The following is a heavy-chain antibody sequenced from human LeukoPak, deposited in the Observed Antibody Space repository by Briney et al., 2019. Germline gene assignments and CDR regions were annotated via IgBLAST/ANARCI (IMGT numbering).Heavy chain of an antibody. V-gene: IGHV4-59*01. CDR1: GGSISSYY. J-gene: IGHJ4*02. CDR2: IYYSGST. Sequence: SETLSLTCTVSGGSISSYYWSWIRQPPGKGLEWIGYIYYSGSTNYNPSLKSRVTISVDTSKNQFSLKLSSVTAADTALYYCARAQFTIFGVVTEFDYWGQGTLVTVSS. CDR3: ARAQFTIFGVVTEFDY. D-gene: IGHD3-3*01.